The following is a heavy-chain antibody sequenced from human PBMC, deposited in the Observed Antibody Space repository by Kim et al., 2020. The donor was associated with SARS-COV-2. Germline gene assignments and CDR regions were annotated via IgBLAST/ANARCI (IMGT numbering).Heavy chain of an antibody. V-gene: IGHV1-18*01. Sequence: NYAQKLQGRFTRTTDTSTSTAYMELRSLRSDDTAVYYCAREGPHAVVYFDYWGQGTLVTVSS. D-gene: IGHD2-15*01. CDR3: AREGPHAVVYFDY. J-gene: IGHJ4*02.